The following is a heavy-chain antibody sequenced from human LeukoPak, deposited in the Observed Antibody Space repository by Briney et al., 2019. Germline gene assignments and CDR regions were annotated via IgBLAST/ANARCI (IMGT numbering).Heavy chain of an antibody. D-gene: IGHD6-19*01. Sequence: TGGSLRHSYAASGFTLNSYLMRWVRQAPGKEREWVANIKQYGSEKYYVDSVRGRFTISRDNAKNSLYLQMNSLRAEDTAVYYCARDGASKRIAVAGTVGDYMDVWGKGTTVTVSS. CDR2: IKQYGSEK. CDR1: GFTLNSYL. CDR3: ARDGASKRIAVAGTVGDYMDV. V-gene: IGHV3-7*01. J-gene: IGHJ6*03.